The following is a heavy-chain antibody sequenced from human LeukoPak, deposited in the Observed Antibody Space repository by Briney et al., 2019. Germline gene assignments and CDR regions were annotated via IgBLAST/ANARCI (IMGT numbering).Heavy chain of an antibody. D-gene: IGHD3-16*01. CDR1: GFSFNSDW. V-gene: IGHV3-7*01. CDR3: TRRLDD. J-gene: IGHJ4*02. Sequence: GGPLRLSCAASGFSFNSDWMDWVRQAPGKGLEWVANIKHDESEKNYLDSVKGRFTISRDNAQNSLYLQMNGLRVGDTAVYYCTRRLDDWGQGTLVTVSS. CDR2: IKHDESEK.